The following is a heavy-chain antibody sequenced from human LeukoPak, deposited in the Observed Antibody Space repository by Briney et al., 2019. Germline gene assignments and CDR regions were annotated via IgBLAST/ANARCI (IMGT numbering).Heavy chain of an antibody. CDR1: GFTFNNYG. D-gene: IGHD3-22*01. Sequence: GGSLRLSCAASGFTFNNYGMHWVRQAPGKGLEWVAVISYDGRNIHYPDSVKGRFTISRDISTDTLWLQMDSLRTEDTAVYYCARATYYYDSSGPLRPGRFDYWGQGTLVTVSS. J-gene: IGHJ4*02. CDR2: ISYDGRNI. V-gene: IGHV3-30*03. CDR3: ARATYYYDSSGPLRPGRFDY.